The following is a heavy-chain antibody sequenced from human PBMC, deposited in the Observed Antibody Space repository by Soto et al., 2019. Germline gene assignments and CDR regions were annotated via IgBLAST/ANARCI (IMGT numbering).Heavy chain of an antibody. CDR2: INHSGRT. Sequence: QVQLQQWGAGLLKPSETLSLTCAVYGGSFSGYYWSWIRQSPGKGLEWIGEINHSGRTNYNPSLKTPLTISVAPSTPQFSLKLSSATAPATSVYYCATVFTPPGSYYIGDYWGQGTQVTVSS. CDR1: GGSFSGYY. D-gene: IGHD3-10*01. CDR3: ATVFTPPGSYYIGDY. J-gene: IGHJ4*02. V-gene: IGHV4-34*01.